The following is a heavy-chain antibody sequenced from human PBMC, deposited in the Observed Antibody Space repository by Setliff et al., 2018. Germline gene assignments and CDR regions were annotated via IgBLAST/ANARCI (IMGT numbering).Heavy chain of an antibody. V-gene: IGHV1-24*01. J-gene: IGHJ5*02. CDR2: FDPEDGET. Sequence: ASVKVSCKVSGYTLTELSMHWVRQAPGKGLEWMGGFDPEDGETIYAQKFQGRVTMTEDTSTDTAYMELSSLRSDDTAVYFCARGSYRTSNWFDPWGQGTLVTVSS. CDR1: GYTLTELS. CDR3: ARGSYRTSNWFDP. D-gene: IGHD4-4*01.